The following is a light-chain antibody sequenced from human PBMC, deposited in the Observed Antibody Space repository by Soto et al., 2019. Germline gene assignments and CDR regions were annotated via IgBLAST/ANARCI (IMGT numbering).Light chain of an antibody. CDR2: DAS. V-gene: IGKV1-5*01. Sequence: DIQMTQSPTTLSASVGDRVIITCRASQRMSAWLAWYQQKPGIAPKLLIYDASSLEDGVPSRFSGSGSGTDFTLTINSLQPDDFATYYCQQYDTYPWTFGQGTRWIS. CDR3: QQYDTYPWT. J-gene: IGKJ1*01. CDR1: QRMSAW.